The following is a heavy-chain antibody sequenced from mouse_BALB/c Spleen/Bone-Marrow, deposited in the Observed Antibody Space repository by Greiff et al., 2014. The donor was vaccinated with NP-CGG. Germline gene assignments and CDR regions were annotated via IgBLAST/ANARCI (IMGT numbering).Heavy chain of an antibody. CDR2: ILPGSDST. D-gene: IGHD2-3*01. CDR3: ASWGYDGYFYAMDY. CDR1: GYTFSSYW. Sequence: VQLQQSGAELMKPGASVKISCKATGYTFSSYWIEWVKQRPGHGLEWIGEILPGSDSTNYNEKFKGKATFTADTSSNTAYMQLSSLTSEDSAVYYGASWGYDGYFYAMDYRGQGTSVTVSS. J-gene: IGHJ4*01. V-gene: IGHV1-9*01.